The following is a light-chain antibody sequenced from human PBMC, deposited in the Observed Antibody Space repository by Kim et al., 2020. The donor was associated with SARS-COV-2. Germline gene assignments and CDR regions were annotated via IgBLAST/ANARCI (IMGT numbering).Light chain of an antibody. CDR3: QHLNSYPT. J-gene: IGKJ3*01. CDR2: AAS. Sequence: IQLTQSPSSLSASVGDRVTITCRASQGISSYLAWYQQKPGKAPKLLIYAASTLQSGVPSRFSGSGSGTDFTLTISRLQPEDFATYYCQHLNSYPTFGPGTKVDIK. CDR1: QGISSY. V-gene: IGKV1-9*01.